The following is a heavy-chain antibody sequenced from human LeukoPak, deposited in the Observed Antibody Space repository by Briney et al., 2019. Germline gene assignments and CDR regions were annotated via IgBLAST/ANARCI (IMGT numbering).Heavy chain of an antibody. CDR2: IRHDGSNK. J-gene: IGHJ4*02. CDR3: AKPWGSETSSLQYFDY. V-gene: IGHV3-30*02. Sequence: PGGSLRLSCATSEFTFSAYAMHWVRQAPGKGLDWVALIRHDGSNKYYADSVKGRFTISRDNSKNTLYLQMNSLRVEDTAVYYCAKPWGSETSSLQYFDYWGQGTLVTVSS. CDR1: EFTFSAYA. D-gene: IGHD2-2*01.